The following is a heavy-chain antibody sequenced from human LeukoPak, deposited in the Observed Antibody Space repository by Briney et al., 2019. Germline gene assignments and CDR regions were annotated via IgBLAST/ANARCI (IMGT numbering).Heavy chain of an antibody. V-gene: IGHV4-39*01. CDR2: IHYSGST. Sequence: SETLSLTCIVSGGLISSGSYYWGWIRQPPGKGLEWIGSIHYSGSTYYNASLKSRVTMSVDTSKKQFSLKLSSVTAADTAVYYCARHLDYGDYYFDYWGQGTLVTVSS. J-gene: IGHJ4*02. CDR1: GGLISSGSYY. CDR3: ARHLDYGDYYFDY. D-gene: IGHD4-17*01.